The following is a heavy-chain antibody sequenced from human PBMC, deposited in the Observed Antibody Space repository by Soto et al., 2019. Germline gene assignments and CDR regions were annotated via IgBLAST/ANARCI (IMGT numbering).Heavy chain of an antibody. D-gene: IGHD3-10*01. J-gene: IGHJ3*02. CDR3: AKGTTGIHAAFYAFDI. Sequence: GGSLRLSCAASGFTFSSYAMSLVRQAPGKGLEWVSAISGSGGSTYYADSVKGRFTISRDNSKNTLYLQMNSLRAEDTAVYYCAKGTTGIHAAFYAFDIWGQGTMVTVSS. CDR1: GFTFSSYA. V-gene: IGHV3-23*01. CDR2: ISGSGGST.